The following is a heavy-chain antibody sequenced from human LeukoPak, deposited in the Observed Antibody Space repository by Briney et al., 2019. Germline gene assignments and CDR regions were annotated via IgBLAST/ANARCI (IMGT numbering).Heavy chain of an antibody. V-gene: IGHV4-39*02. J-gene: IGHJ6*02. CDR1: NGSISSSSYY. CDR2: IYYSGNT. Sequence: PSETLSLTCTVSNGSISSSSYYWGWIRQPPGKGLEWIGSIYYSGNTYYNPSLRSRVTISIDTSKNQFSLKLSSVTAADTAVYYCARDSSYYGMDVWGQGTTVTVSS. CDR3: ARDSSYYGMDV.